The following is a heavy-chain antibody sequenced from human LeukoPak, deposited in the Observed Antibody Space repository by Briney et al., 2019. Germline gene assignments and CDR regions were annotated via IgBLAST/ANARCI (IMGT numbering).Heavy chain of an antibody. CDR2: IYYSGST. CDR1: GGSISSSSYY. D-gene: IGHD5-24*01. J-gene: IGHJ4*02. V-gene: IGHV4-39*07. CDR3: ARWGGYNFRVGYYFDY. Sequence: PSETLSLTCTVSGGSISSSSYYWGWIRQPPGKGLEWIGSIYYSGSTYYNPSLKSRVTISVDTSKNQFSLKLSSVTAADTAVYYCARWGGYNFRVGYYFDYWGQGTLVTVSS.